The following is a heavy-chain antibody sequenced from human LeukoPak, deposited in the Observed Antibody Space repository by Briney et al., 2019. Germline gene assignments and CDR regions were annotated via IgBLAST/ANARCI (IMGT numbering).Heavy chain of an antibody. Sequence: GGSLRLSCAASGFNFNSYSMNWVRQAPGKGLEWVSVIYSGGSTYYADSVKGRFTISRDNSKNTLYLQMNSLRAEDTAVYYCARDRFTYYYGSGSNWFDPWGQGTLVTVSS. J-gene: IGHJ5*02. D-gene: IGHD3-10*01. V-gene: IGHV3-66*01. CDR1: GFNFNSYS. CDR3: ARDRFTYYYGSGSNWFDP. CDR2: IYSGGST.